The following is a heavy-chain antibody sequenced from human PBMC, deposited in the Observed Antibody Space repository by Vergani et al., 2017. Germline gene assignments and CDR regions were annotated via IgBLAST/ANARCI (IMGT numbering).Heavy chain of an antibody. Sequence: QVQLQQWGAGLLKPSETLSLTCAVYGGSFSGYYWSWIRQPPGKGLEWIGEINHSGSTNYNPSLKSRVTISVDTSKNQFSRKLSSVTAADTAVYYCARGPLYSNTQKPDFDYWGQGTLVTVSS. J-gene: IGHJ4*02. CDR3: ARGPLYSNTQKPDFDY. D-gene: IGHD4-11*01. CDR2: INHSGST. CDR1: GGSFSGYY. V-gene: IGHV4-34*01.